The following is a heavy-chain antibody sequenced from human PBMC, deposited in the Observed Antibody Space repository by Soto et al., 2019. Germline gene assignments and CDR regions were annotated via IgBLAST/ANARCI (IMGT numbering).Heavy chain of an antibody. CDR3: PLDMKIFGVVIPHMTYYYYGMDV. Sequence: GGSLRLSCAASGFTFSSYSMNWVRQAPGKGLEWVSSISSSSSYIYYADSVKGRFTISRDNAKNSLYLQMNSLRAEDTAVYYCPLDMKIFGVVIPHMTYYYYGMDVWGQGTTVTVSS. CDR2: ISSSSSYI. J-gene: IGHJ6*02. V-gene: IGHV3-21*01. D-gene: IGHD3-3*01. CDR1: GFTFSSYS.